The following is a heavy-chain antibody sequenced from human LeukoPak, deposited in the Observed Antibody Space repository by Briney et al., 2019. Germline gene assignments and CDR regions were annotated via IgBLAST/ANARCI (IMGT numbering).Heavy chain of an antibody. J-gene: IGHJ4*02. CDR1: GGSISSGGYY. V-gene: IGHV4-31*03. D-gene: IGHD6-13*01. Sequence: SETLSLTCTVSGGSISSGGYYWSWIRQHPGKGLEWIGYIYYSGSTYYNPSLKSRVTISVDTSKNQFSLKLSSVTAADTAVYYCARRADVRGAAGTKIDYWGQGTLVTVSS. CDR3: ARRADVRGAAGTKIDY. CDR2: IYYSGST.